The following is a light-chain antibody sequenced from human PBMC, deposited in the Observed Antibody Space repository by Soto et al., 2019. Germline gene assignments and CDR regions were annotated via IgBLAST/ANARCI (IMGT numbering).Light chain of an antibody. Sequence: EIVMTQSPDTLSVSPGKRVILSCRASQSVSSNLAWYQQKPGQTPRLLIYAASTRATGFPDRFSGSGSGTEFTLTVSSLQSEDFAVYYCQQYNNLPPWTFGQGTKVDIK. CDR3: QQYNNLPPWT. V-gene: IGKV3-15*01. J-gene: IGKJ1*01. CDR1: QSVSSN. CDR2: AAS.